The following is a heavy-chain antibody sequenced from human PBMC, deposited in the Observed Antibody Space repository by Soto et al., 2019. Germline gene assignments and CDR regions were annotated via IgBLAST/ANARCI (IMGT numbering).Heavy chain of an antibody. CDR3: ASKGGYCSGGSCYSARPGYYYGMDV. V-gene: IGHV1-69*06. D-gene: IGHD2-15*01. CDR1: GGTFSSYA. J-gene: IGHJ6*02. Sequence: GASVKVSCKASGGTFSSYAISWVRQAPGQGLEWMGGIIPIFGTANYAQKFQGRVTITADKSTSTAYMELSSLRSEDTAVYYCASKGGYCSGGSCYSARPGYYYGMDVWGQGTTVTVSS. CDR2: IIPIFGTA.